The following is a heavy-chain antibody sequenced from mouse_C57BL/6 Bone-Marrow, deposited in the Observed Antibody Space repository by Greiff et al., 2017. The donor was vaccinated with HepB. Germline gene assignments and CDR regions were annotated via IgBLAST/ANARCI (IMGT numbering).Heavy chain of an antibody. Sequence: EVKVEESGPGLVKPSQSLSLTCSVTGYSITSGYYWNWIRQFPGNKLEWMGYISYDGSNNYNPSLKNRISITRDTSKNQFFLKLNSVTTEDTATYYCARFGAWFAYWGQGTLVTVSA. D-gene: IGHD3-1*01. V-gene: IGHV3-6*01. J-gene: IGHJ3*01. CDR3: ARFGAWFAY. CDR2: ISYDGSN. CDR1: GYSITSGYY.